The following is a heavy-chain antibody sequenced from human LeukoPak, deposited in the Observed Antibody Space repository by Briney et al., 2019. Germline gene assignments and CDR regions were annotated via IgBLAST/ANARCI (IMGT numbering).Heavy chain of an antibody. Sequence: PGGSLRLSCAASGFTFSSYWMHWVRQAPGKGLVWVSRINSDGSSTSYADSVKGRFTISRDNAKNTLYLQMNSLRAEDTAVYYCARGNDGSGCEDYWGQETLVTVSS. J-gene: IGHJ4*02. V-gene: IGHV3-74*01. D-gene: IGHD6-19*01. CDR1: GFTFSSYW. CDR2: INSDGSST. CDR3: ARGNDGSGCEDY.